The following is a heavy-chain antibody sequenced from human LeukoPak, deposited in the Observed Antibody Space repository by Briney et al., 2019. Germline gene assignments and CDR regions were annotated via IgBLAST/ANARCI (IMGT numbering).Heavy chain of an antibody. Sequence: SETLSLTCTVSGGSISSSSYYWGWIRQPPGKGLEWIGSIYYSGSTYYNPSLKSRVTISVDTSKNQFSLKLSSVTAADTAVYYCARDRGNAKGGFTKPFDYWGQGTLVTVSS. D-gene: IGHD3-16*01. CDR2: IYYSGST. CDR3: ARDRGNAKGGFTKPFDY. V-gene: IGHV4-39*07. CDR1: GGSISSSSYY. J-gene: IGHJ4*02.